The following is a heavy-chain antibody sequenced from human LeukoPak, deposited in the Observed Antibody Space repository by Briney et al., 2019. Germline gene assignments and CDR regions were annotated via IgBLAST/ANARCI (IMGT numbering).Heavy chain of an antibody. Sequence: GASVKVSCKVSGYTLTELSMHWVRQAPGKGLEWMGGFDPEDGETIYAQKFQGRVTMTEDTSTDTAYMELSSLRSEDTAVYYCAKDPRDHIYGWSWRYFDYWGQGTLVTVSS. V-gene: IGHV1-24*01. CDR1: GYTLTELS. D-gene: IGHD5-18*01. CDR3: AKDPRDHIYGWSWRYFDY. J-gene: IGHJ4*02. CDR2: FDPEDGET.